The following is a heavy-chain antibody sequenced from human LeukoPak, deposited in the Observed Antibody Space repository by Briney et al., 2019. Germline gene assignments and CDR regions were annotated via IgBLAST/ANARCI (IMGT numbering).Heavy chain of an antibody. J-gene: IGHJ4*02. CDR2: IYYSGST. D-gene: IGHD6-13*01. CDR3: ARHFGIAAADDY. Sequence: SSYAMSWVRQPPGKGLEWIGSIYYSGSTYYNPSLKSRVTISVDTSKNQFSLKLSSVTAADTAVYYCARHFGIAAADDYWGQGTLVTVSS. V-gene: IGHV4-39*01. CDR1: SSYA.